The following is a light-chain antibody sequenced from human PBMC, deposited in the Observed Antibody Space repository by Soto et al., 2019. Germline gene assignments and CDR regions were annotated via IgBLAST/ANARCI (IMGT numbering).Light chain of an antibody. CDR1: QGISSW. V-gene: IGKV1-12*01. CDR2: TAA. Sequence: DIQMTQSPSSVSASVGDRVTITCRASQGISSWLAWYQQKSGKAPELLFYTAASLQSGVPSRFRGSGYGTHFTLTISSLQPEDFATYYCKQTDSFPYTFGQGTKLEIK. J-gene: IGKJ2*01. CDR3: KQTDSFPYT.